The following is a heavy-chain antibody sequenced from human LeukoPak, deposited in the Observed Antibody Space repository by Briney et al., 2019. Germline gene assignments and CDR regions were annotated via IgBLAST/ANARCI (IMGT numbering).Heavy chain of an antibody. Sequence: SETLSLTCTVSGGSISSGGYYWSWIRQHPGTGLEWIGYIYYSGSTYYNPSLKSRVTISVDTSKNQFSLKLSSVTAADTAVYYCARETYDSSGYYYFDYYYGMDVWGQGTTVTVSS. CDR1: GGSISSGGYY. V-gene: IGHV4-31*03. CDR3: ARETYDSSGYYYFDYYYGMDV. D-gene: IGHD3-22*01. J-gene: IGHJ6*02. CDR2: IYYSGST.